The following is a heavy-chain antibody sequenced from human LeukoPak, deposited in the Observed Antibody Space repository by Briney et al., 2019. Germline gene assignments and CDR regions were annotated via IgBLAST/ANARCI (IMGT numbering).Heavy chain of an antibody. D-gene: IGHD5-12*01. V-gene: IGHV5-51*01. J-gene: IGHJ4*02. CDR1: GYSFTTYW. Sequence: GESLKISCKGSGYSFTTYWIGWVRQMPGKGLEWMGIIYPGDSNTRYSPSFEGQVTISADKSISTAYLQWSSLKASDTAMYYCAGGYDEDYFDYWGQGTLVTVSS. CDR3: AGGYDEDYFDY. CDR2: IYPGDSNT.